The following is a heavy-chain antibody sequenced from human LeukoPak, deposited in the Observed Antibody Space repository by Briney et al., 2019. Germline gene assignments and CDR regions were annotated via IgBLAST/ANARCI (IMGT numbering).Heavy chain of an antibody. Sequence: SETLSLTCGVAGYSISSDYYWGWIRQPPGKGLEWIGNIYHSGSTYYNPSLESRVTISIDTSKNQFTLELSSVTAADTAVYYCARLFLMGSTPHYFDYWGQGTLVTVSS. CDR1: GYSISSDYY. CDR3: ARLFLMGSTPHYFDY. CDR2: IYHSGST. J-gene: IGHJ4*02. D-gene: IGHD2-8*01. V-gene: IGHV4-38-2*01.